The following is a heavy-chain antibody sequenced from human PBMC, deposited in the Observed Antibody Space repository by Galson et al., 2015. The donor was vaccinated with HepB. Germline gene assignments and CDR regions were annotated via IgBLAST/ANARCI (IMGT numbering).Heavy chain of an antibody. D-gene: IGHD3-22*01. CDR1: GGTFSSYA. J-gene: IGHJ6*02. CDR2: IIPIFGTA. V-gene: IGHV1-69*13. Sequence: SVKVSCKASGGTFSSYAISWVRQAPGQGLEWMGGIIPIFGTANYAQKFQGRVTITADESTSTAYMELSSLRSEDTAVYYCARAEITMIVGPYYYGMDVWGQGTTVTVSS. CDR3: ARAEITMIVGPYYYGMDV.